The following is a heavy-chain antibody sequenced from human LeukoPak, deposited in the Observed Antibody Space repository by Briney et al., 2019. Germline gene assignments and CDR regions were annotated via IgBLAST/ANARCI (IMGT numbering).Heavy chain of an antibody. J-gene: IGHJ5*02. CDR3: ARERAFGGVIFP. D-gene: IGHD3-16*02. CDR1: GGSISSYY. V-gene: IGHV4-59*01. CDR2: IYYSGST. Sequence: SETLSLTCTVSGGSISSYYWSWIRQPPGKGLEWIGYIYYSGSTNCNPSLKSRVTISADTSKNQFSLKLSSVTAADTAVYYCARERAFGGVIFPWGQGTLVTVSS.